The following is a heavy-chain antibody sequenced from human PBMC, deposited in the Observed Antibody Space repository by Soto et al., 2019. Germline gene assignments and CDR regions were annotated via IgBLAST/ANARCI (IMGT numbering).Heavy chain of an antibody. V-gene: IGHV3-30*18. CDR2: ISYDGSNK. D-gene: IGHD6-13*01. J-gene: IGHJ4*02. CDR1: GFTFSSYG. CDR3: AKEEIAAAGYFDY. Sequence: GGSLRLSCAASGFTFSSYGMHWVRQAPGKGLEWVAVISYDGSNKYYADSVKGRFTISRDYSKNTLFLQMNSLRAEDTAVYYCAKEEIAAAGYFDYWGQGTLVTVS.